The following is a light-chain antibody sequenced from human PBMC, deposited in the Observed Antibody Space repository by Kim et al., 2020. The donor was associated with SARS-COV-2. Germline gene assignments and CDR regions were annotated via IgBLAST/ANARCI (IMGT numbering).Light chain of an antibody. CDR2: GND. CDR3: AAWDVSLSGHYV. Sequence: RVTFSCSGSSSNIGSNNVYWYQQLPGTAPKLLIYGNDQRPSGVPDRFSGSKSGTSASLAISGLRSEDEADYYCAAWDVSLSGHYVFGTGTKVTVL. V-gene: IGLV1-47*01. J-gene: IGLJ1*01. CDR1: SSNIGSNN.